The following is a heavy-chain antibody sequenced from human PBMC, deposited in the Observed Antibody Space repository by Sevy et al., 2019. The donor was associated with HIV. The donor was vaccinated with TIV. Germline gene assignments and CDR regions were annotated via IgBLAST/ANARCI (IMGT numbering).Heavy chain of an antibody. J-gene: IGHJ4*02. CDR3: TTDSVYYYDSSGYYYSPEYDY. D-gene: IGHD3-22*01. CDR2: IKSKTDGGTT. CDR1: GFTFSNAW. V-gene: IGHV3-15*01. Sequence: GGSLRLSCAASGFTFSNAWMSWVRQAPGKGLEWVGRIKSKTDGGTTDYAAPVKGRFTISRDDSKNTLYLQMNSLKTEDTAVYYCTTDSVYYYDSSGYYYSPEYDYWGQGTLVTVSS.